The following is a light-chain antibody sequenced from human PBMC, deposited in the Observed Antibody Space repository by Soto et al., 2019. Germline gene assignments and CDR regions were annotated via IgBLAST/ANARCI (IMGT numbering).Light chain of an antibody. J-gene: IGKJ2*01. CDR3: QKYKDWPYT. CDR2: DVS. V-gene: IGKV3-15*01. CDR1: QSVTTN. Sequence: VMTQSPATLSVSPGETVSLSCRASQSVTTNLAWYQHKPGQAPRVLIYDVSTRATGVPARFSGSGTGTYFTLTISSLQSDDFAGYYCQKYKDWPYTFGQGTKLEIK.